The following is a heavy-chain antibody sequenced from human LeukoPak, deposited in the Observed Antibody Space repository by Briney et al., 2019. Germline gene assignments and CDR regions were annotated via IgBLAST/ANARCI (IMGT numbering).Heavy chain of an antibody. V-gene: IGHV3-30-3*02. CDR1: GFTFSSYA. J-gene: IGHJ4*02. CDR2: ISYDGSNK. Sequence: GGSLRLSCAASGFTFSSYAMHWVRQAPGKGLEWVAVISYDGSNKYYADSVKGRFTISRDNSKNTLYLQMNGLRAEDTAVYYCASGAFLGGAYWASVYSSSWKYFDYWGQGTLVTVSS. CDR3: ASGAFLGGAYWASVYSSSWKYFDY. D-gene: IGHD6-13*01.